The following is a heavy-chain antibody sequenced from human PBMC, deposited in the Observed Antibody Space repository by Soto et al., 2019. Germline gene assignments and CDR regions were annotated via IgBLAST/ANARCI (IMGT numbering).Heavy chain of an antibody. V-gene: IGHV3-21*06. CDR3: AREGVHNYNEYYFDY. D-gene: IGHD3-22*01. CDR1: GFTFSYYA. J-gene: IGHJ4*02. Sequence: GGSLRLSCAASGFTFSYYALHWVRRAPGKGLEWVSSISGIRDYIRYADSVKGRFTISRDNAKTSLYLQMNSLTAEDTAVYYCAREGVHNYNEYYFDYWGQGTLVTVSS. CDR2: ISGIRDYI.